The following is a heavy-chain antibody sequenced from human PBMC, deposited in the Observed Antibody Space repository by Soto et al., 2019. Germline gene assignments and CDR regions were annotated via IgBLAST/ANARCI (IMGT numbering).Heavy chain of an antibody. CDR3: ATTVVLGTDGLRETPDQFDF. Sequence: ASVKVSCKASGYTFTSYYMHWVRQAPGQGLEWMGIINPSGGSTSYAQKFQGRVTMTRDTSTSTAYMELSSLRSDDTAVYYCATTVVLGTDGLRETPDQFDFWGPGTLVTVSS. D-gene: IGHD2-15*01. J-gene: IGHJ4*02. CDR2: INPSGGST. CDR1: GYTFTSYY. V-gene: IGHV1-46*01.